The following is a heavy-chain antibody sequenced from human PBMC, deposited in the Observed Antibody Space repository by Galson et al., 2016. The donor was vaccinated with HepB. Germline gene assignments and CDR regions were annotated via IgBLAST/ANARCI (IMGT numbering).Heavy chain of an antibody. J-gene: IGHJ4*02. Sequence: SVKVSCKASGGTFSSYAISWVRQAPGQGLEWMGGIIPIFGTANYAQKFQGRVTITADESTSTAYMELSSLRSEDTAVYYCARSIYAFGGVIAADRYYFDYWGQGTLVTVSS. CDR3: ARSIYAFGGVIAADRYYFDY. CDR1: GGTFSSYA. V-gene: IGHV1-69*13. CDR2: IIPIFGTA. D-gene: IGHD3-16*02.